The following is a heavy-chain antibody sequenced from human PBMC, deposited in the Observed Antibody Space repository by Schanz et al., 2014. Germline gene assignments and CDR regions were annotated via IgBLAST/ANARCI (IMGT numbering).Heavy chain of an antibody. J-gene: IGHJ4*02. CDR1: GYIFINSG. CDR2: INTGSGDT. Sequence: QIQLVQSGPEVKKPGATVKVSCKASGYIFINSGISWVRQAPGQRLEWKGWINTGSGDTKYSQNFQGRVTITRDTSASTAYMELSSLRSEDTAVYSCARGIGGYGANNYFDYWGQGTLVTVSS. CDR3: ARGIGGYGANNYFDY. V-gene: IGHV1-3*04. D-gene: IGHD5-12*01.